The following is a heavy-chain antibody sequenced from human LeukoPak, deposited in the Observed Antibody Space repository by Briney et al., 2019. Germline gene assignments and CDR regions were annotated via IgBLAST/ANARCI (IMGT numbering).Heavy chain of an antibody. CDR3: AMRYHYDSSDYSLGY. D-gene: IGHD3-22*01. Sequence: GGSLRLSCAASGFTFSKYWMPWVRQAPGKGLVWVSRINSDGGRTTYADAVKGRFTISRDNAKNTLYLQMSSLTAEDTAVYYCAMRYHYDSSDYSLGYWGQGTLVTVSS. V-gene: IGHV3-74*01. CDR1: GFTFSKYW. CDR2: INSDGGRT. J-gene: IGHJ4*02.